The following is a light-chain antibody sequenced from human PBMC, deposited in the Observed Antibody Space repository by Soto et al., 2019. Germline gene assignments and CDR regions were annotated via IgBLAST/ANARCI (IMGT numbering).Light chain of an antibody. CDR3: SSWDDNLDAVV. CDR2: TND. V-gene: IGLV1-44*01. CDR1: SSNIGSNI. Sequence: QSALTQPPSASGTPGQRVTISCSGSSSNIGSNIVNWYQQLPGTAPKLLIYTNDQRPSGVPDRFSGSRSGTSASLAISGLQFEDEADYHCSSWDDNLDAVVFGAGTKVTVL. J-gene: IGLJ1*01.